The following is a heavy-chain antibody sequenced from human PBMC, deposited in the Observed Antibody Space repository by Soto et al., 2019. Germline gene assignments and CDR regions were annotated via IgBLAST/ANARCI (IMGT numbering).Heavy chain of an antibody. J-gene: IGHJ4*02. D-gene: IGHD6-25*01. Sequence: QVQLQQWGAGLLKPSETLSLTCAVYGGSFSSSDYFWTWIRQSPGKGLEWIGYIYHSGSTNYNPSLQSRVSILVDTSKNQFSLRLSSVTAEDTAVYYCASELSGYAFGPGEVHWGRGTLVTVSS. CDR1: GGSFSSSDYF. CDR2: IYHSGST. V-gene: IGHV4-30-4*01. CDR3: ASELSGYAFGPGEVH.